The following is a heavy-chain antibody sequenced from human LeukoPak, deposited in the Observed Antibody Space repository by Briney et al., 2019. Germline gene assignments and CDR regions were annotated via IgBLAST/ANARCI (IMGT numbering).Heavy chain of an antibody. CDR3: ARHGGHYSSSWNDY. D-gene: IGHD6-13*01. CDR1: GGSFSGYY. V-gene: IGHV4-34*01. J-gene: IGHJ4*02. CDR2: INHSGST. Sequence: SETLSLTCAVYGGSFSGYYWSWIRQPPGKGLEWIGEINHSGSTNYNPSLKSRVTISVDTSKNQFSLKLSSVTAADTAVYYCARHGGHYSSSWNDYWGQGTLVTVSS.